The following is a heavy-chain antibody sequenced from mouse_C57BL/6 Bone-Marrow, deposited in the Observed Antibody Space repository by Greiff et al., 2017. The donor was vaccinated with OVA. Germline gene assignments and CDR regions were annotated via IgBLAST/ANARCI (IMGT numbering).Heavy chain of an antibody. CDR1: GFTFSDYG. Sequence: EVQLVESGGGLVKPGGSLKLSCAASGFTFSDYGMHWVRQAPEKGLEWVAYISSGSSTIYYADTVKGRFTISRDNAKNTLFLQMTSLRSEDTAMYYCARTAQATWFACWGQGTLVTVSA. V-gene: IGHV5-17*01. J-gene: IGHJ3*01. CDR2: ISSGSSTI. CDR3: ARTAQATWFAC. D-gene: IGHD3-2*02.